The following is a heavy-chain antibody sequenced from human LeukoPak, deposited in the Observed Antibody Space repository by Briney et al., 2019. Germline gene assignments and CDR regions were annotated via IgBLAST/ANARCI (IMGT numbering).Heavy chain of an antibody. J-gene: IGHJ5*02. CDR1: GYSISSGYY. CDR2: IYHSGST. D-gene: IGHD4-17*01. Sequence: SETLSLTCAVSGYSISSGYYWGWIRQPPGKGLEWLGSIYHSGSTYYNPSLKSRVTISVDTSKNQFSLKLSSVTAADTAVYYCARDLEGYDYGDYLRWFDPWGQGTLVTVSS. V-gene: IGHV4-38-2*02. CDR3: ARDLEGYDYGDYLRWFDP.